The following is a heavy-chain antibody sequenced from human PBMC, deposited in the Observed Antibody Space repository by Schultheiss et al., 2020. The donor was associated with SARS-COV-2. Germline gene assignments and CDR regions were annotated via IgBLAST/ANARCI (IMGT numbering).Heavy chain of an antibody. CDR1: GGSISSSSYY. D-gene: IGHD1-26*01. Sequence: SETLSLTCTVSGGSISSSSYYWGWIRQPAGKGLEWIGRIYTSGSTNYNPSLKSRVTISVDTSKNQFSLKLSSVTAADTAVYYCARDGRMGAPNWFDPWGQGTLVTVSS. J-gene: IGHJ5*02. CDR3: ARDGRMGAPNWFDP. CDR2: IYTSGST. V-gene: IGHV4-61*02.